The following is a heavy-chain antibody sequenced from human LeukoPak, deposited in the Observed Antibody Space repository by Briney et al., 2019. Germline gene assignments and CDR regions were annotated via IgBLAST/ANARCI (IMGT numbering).Heavy chain of an antibody. V-gene: IGHV4-59*01. J-gene: IGHJ4*02. CDR2: IYYSGST. D-gene: IGHD3-10*01. CDR3: ARESYTMVRGVIIDY. Sequence: SETLSLTCTVSGGSISSYYWSWLRQPPGKGLEWIGYIYYSGSTNYNPSLKSRVTISVDTSKNQFSLKLSSVTAADTAVYYCARESYTMVRGVIIDYWGQGTLVTVSS. CDR1: GGSISSYY.